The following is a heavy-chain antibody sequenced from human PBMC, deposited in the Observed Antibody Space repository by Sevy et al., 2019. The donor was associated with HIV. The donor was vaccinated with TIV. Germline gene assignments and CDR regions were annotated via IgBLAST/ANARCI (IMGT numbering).Heavy chain of an antibody. CDR1: GFTFSSYA. D-gene: IGHD2-2*01. J-gene: IGHJ6*02. Sequence: GGSLRLSCAASGFTFSSYAMHWVRQAPGKGLEWVAVISYDGSTKYYADSVKGRFTISRDNSKNTLYLQMNSLRAEDTAVYYCARDRRYCSSTSCYWGYYYYGMDVWGQGTTVTVSS. V-gene: IGHV3-30*04. CDR2: ISYDGSTK. CDR3: ARDRRYCSSTSCYWGYYYYGMDV.